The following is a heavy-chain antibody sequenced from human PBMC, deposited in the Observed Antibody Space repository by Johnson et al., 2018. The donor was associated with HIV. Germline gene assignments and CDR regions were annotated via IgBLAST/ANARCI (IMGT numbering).Heavy chain of an antibody. J-gene: IGHJ3*02. Sequence: QVQLVESGGGVVQPGRSLRLSCAASGFTFSSYALHWVRQAPGKGLEWVAVISYDGNNTYYADSVKGRFTISRDNAKNSLYLQMNSLRAEDTALYYCAREGGSYKDDAFDIGGQGTMVTVSS. CDR1: GFTFSSYA. CDR2: ISYDGNNT. D-gene: IGHD1-26*01. V-gene: IGHV3-30-3*01. CDR3: AREGGSYKDDAFDI.